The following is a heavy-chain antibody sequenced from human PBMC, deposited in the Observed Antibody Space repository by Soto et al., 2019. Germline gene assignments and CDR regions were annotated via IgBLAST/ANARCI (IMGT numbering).Heavy chain of an antibody. Sequence: HVQLQESGPGPATPSQTLSLSCTVSGVSITSGSYYWTWVRQSPGKGLEWIGYRYYSGNTYYNPSLNGRATISVDTSNNQFSLKLTSVTAADTAVYYCARGGYDTSGQTFIGWGPDCWGQGTLVTVSS. D-gene: IGHD3-22*01. CDR1: GVSITSGSYY. V-gene: IGHV4-30-4*01. CDR3: ARGGYDTSGQTFIGWGPDC. J-gene: IGHJ4*02. CDR2: RYYSGNT.